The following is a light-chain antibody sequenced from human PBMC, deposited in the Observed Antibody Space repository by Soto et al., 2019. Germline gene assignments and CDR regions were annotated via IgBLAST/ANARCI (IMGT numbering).Light chain of an antibody. J-gene: IGLJ1*01. CDR2: EVS. V-gene: IGLV2-14*01. CDR1: ISAVGGYYY. Sequence: QSALTQPASVSGSPGQSITISCTGSISAVGGYYYVSWYQQHPGKAPKLITYEVSNRPSGVSNRFSGSKSDNTASLTISGLQAEDEGDYYCCSYAGDYMFVFGTGTKLTVL. CDR3: CSYAGDYMFV.